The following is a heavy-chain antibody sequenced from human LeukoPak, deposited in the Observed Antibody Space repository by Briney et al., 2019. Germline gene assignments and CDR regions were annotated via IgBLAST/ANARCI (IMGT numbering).Heavy chain of an antibody. J-gene: IGHJ4*02. CDR1: GFTFSSYA. D-gene: IGHD3-10*01. CDR3: ARDTSAYYGSGSYYPI. CDR2: ISSNGGST. Sequence: GGSLRLPCAASGFTFSSYAMHWVRQAPGKGLEYVSAISSNGGSTYYANSVKGRFTISRDNSKNTLYLQMGSLRAEDMAVYYCARDTSAYYGSGSYYPIWGQGTLVTVSS. V-gene: IGHV3-64*01.